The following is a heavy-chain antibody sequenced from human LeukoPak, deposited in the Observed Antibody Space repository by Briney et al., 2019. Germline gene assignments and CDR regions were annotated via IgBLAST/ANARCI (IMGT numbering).Heavy chain of an antibody. CDR2: IIPIFGTA. J-gene: IGHJ4*02. Sequence: SVKVSCKASGGTFSSYAISWVRQAPGQGLEWMGGIIPIFGTANYAQKFQGRVTITADESTSTAYMELSSLRSEDTAVYYCASSSRDGYNYGHWGQGTLVTVSS. CDR1: GGTFSSYA. D-gene: IGHD5-24*01. V-gene: IGHV1-69*13. CDR3: ASSSRDGYNYGH.